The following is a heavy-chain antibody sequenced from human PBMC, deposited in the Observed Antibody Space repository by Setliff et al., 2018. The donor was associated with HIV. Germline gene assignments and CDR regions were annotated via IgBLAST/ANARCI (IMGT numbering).Heavy chain of an antibody. D-gene: IGHD3-9*01. CDR1: GGSISGYY. CDR2: VYYTGNT. J-gene: IGHJ2*01. V-gene: IGHV4-39*02. Sequence: SETLSLTCTVSGGSISGYYWGWIRQPPGKGLEWVGTVYYTGNTFYNPSLRNRVTISVDTSKNYLSLKVTSVSAADAAVYYCTRDTGYILSGYRPHWYFDLWGRGTLVTVSS. CDR3: TRDTGYILSGYRPHWYFDL.